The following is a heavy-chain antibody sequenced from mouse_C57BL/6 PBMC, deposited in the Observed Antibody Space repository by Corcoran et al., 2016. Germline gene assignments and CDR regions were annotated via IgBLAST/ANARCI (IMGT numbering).Heavy chain of an antibody. Sequence: QVQLVETGGGLVRPGNSLKLSCVTSGFTFSNYRMHWLRQPPGKKLGCIAVITVKSDNYGANYTESVKGRFAISRDDSKSSVYLEMNRLREEDTATYFCSRGYYDYDYRCWFAYWGQGTLVTVSA. CDR3: SRGYYDYDYRCWFAY. CDR1: GFTFSNYR. D-gene: IGHD2-4*01. J-gene: IGHJ3*01. CDR2: ITVKSDNYGA. V-gene: IGHV13-2*01.